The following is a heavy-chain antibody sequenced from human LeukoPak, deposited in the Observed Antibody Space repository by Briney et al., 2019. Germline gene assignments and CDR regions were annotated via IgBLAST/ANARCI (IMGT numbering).Heavy chain of an antibody. D-gene: IGHD2-2*02. CDR3: ARALSYCSSTSCYNNWFDP. J-gene: IGHJ5*02. CDR2: IYHSGST. V-gene: IGHV4-38-2*02. CDR1: GYSISSGYY. Sequence: SETLSLTCTVSGYSISSGYYWGWIRQPPGKGLEWIGSIYHSGSTYYDPSLKSRVTISVDTSKNQFSLKLSSVTAADTAVYYCARALSYCSSTSCYNNWFDPWGQGTLVTVSS.